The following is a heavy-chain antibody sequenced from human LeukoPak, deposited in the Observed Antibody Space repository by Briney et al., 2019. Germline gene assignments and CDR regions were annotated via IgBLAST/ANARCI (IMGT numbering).Heavy chain of an antibody. CDR2: TYYRSKWYN. CDR1: GDSVSSNSAA. CDR3: ARGTYCSSTSCYDFDY. J-gene: IGHJ4*02. Sequence: SQTLSLTCAISGDSVSSNSAAWNWIRQSPSRGLERLGRTYYRSKWYNDYAVSVKSRITINPDTSKNQFSLQLNSVTPEDTAVYYCARGTYCSSTSCYDFDYWGQGTLVTVSS. V-gene: IGHV6-1*01. D-gene: IGHD2-2*01.